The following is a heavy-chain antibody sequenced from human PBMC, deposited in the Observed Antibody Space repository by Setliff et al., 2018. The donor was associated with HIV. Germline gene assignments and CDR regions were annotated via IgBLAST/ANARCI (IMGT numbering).Heavy chain of an antibody. V-gene: IGHV3-73*01. CDR1: GFTFSGSP. J-gene: IGHJ4*02. Sequence: PGGSLRLSCAASGFTFSGSPIHWVRQASGKGLEWLGRIKTRADNYAPAYAASVKGRFTISRDDSMNTAYLQMNSLKIEDTAVYYCTRPQYFYDIGGSDYWGQGTLVTVSS. CDR3: TRPQYFYDIGGSDY. D-gene: IGHD3-22*01. CDR2: IKTRADNYAP.